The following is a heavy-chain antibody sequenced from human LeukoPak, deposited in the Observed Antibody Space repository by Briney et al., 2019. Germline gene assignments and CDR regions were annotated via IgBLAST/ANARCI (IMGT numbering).Heavy chain of an antibody. Sequence: SETLSLTCAVYGGSFSDYFWNWIRQPPGKGLEWIGEINHGGGTRYNPSLKSRATISVDTSKKQFSLNLTSVTAADTAVYYCARGTPDLSGWYEGIDYWGQGTLVTVSS. CDR3: ARGTPDLSGWYEGIDY. D-gene: IGHD6-19*01. CDR1: GGSFSDYF. V-gene: IGHV4-34*01. J-gene: IGHJ4*02. CDR2: INHGGGT.